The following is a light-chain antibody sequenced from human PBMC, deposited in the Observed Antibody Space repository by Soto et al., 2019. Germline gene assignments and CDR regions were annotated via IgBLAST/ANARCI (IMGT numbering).Light chain of an antibody. J-gene: IGKJ3*01. Sequence: EIVLTQSPATLSLSPGERATLSCRASQSVSSYLAWYQQKPGQAPRLLIYDASNRATGIPARFSGSVSGTDFTLTISGLEPEDFAVYYCQQRSNWPPFTFGPGTKVDIK. V-gene: IGKV3-11*01. CDR3: QQRSNWPPFT. CDR2: DAS. CDR1: QSVSSY.